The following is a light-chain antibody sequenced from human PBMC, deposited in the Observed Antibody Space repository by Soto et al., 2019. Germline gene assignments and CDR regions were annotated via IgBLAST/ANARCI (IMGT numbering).Light chain of an antibody. CDR1: QSISSSY. J-gene: IGKJ3*01. V-gene: IGKV3-20*01. Sequence: EIVLTQSPRTLSLSPGEPVTLSCRASQSISSSYVAWYQQKPGQAPRLLIYGASTRATDIPDRFSGRGSGTGFTLTISRLEPEDFAMYYCQQYGTTLFTFGPGTKLEIK. CDR3: QQYGTTLFT. CDR2: GAS.